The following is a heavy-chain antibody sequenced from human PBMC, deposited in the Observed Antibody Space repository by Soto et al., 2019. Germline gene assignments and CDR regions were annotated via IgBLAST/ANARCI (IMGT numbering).Heavy chain of an antibody. Sequence: QVQLVQSGAEVKKPGASVKVSCKASGYTFTSYAMHWVRQAPGQRLEWMVWINAGNGNTKYSQKFQGRVTITRDTSASTAYMELSSLRSEDTAVYYCARVGCSGGSCYSYPYYFDYWGQGTLVTVSS. CDR2: INAGNGNT. V-gene: IGHV1-3*01. CDR1: GYTFTSYA. CDR3: ARVGCSGGSCYSYPYYFDY. J-gene: IGHJ4*02. D-gene: IGHD2-15*01.